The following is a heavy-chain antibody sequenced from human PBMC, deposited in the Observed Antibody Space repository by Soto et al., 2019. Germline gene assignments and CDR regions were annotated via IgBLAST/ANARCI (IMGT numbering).Heavy chain of an antibody. CDR2: IITILGIA. CDR3: ARSVAIPIGPILMDV. Sequence: ASVKVSCKASGGTFSSYTISWVRQAPGQGLEWMGRIITILGIANYAQKFQGRVTITADKSTSTAYMELSSLRSEDTAVYYCARSVAIPIGPILMDVWGKGTTVTVSS. CDR1: GGTFSSYT. V-gene: IGHV1-69*02. D-gene: IGHD2-21*01. J-gene: IGHJ6*03.